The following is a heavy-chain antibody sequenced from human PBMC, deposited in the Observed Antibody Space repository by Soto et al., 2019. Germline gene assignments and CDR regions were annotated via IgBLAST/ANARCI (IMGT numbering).Heavy chain of an antibody. V-gene: IGHV2-5*02. CDR1: GFSLSTSGGG. D-gene: IGHD2-21*02. CDR2: IYWDDDK. Sequence: QITLKESGPTLVKPTQTLTLTCTFSGFSLSTSGGGVCWIRQPPGKALEWLALIYWDDDKRYSPSLKNRLTITKDTSNDQVVLTMTNMDPVDTATYYCAHSRGGGNSAWFDPWGQGTLVTVSS. J-gene: IGHJ5*02. CDR3: AHSRGGGNSAWFDP.